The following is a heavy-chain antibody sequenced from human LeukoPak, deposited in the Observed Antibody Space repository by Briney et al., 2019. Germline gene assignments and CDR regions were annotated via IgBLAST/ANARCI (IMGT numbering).Heavy chain of an antibody. CDR1: GGTFSSYS. V-gene: IGHV1-69*05. CDR2: IIPIFGTA. CDR3: ARGGGEIAARPRSYYYYYMDV. J-gene: IGHJ6*03. Sequence: ASVKVSCKASGGTFSSYSISGVRQAPGQGLEWMGGIIPIFGTANYAQKFQGRVTITTGESTSTAYMELSSLRSEETAVYYCARGGGEIAARPRSYYYYYMDVWGKGTTVTVSS. D-gene: IGHD6-6*01.